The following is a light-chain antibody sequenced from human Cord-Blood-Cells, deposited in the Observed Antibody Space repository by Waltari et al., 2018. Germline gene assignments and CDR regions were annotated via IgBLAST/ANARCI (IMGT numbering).Light chain of an antibody. CDR3: QAWDSSPVV. V-gene: IGLV3-1*01. CDR1: KMGDNG. CDR2: QDS. J-gene: IGLJ2*01. Sequence: SYELMQPPSVSVAPGQPASITCSGDKMGDNGGCWYQQKPGQSPVLVINQDSNRPSGLPERVSGSNSGTTATLTIRGTEAMDEAYYYSQAWDSSPVVFGGGTKLTVL.